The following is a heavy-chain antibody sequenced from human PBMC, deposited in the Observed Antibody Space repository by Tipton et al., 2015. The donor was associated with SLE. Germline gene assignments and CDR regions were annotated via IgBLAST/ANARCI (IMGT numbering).Heavy chain of an antibody. CDR3: ARVGEPNHYDFWSGYHYWYVDL. CDR1: GGSISSSSYY. V-gene: IGHV4-39*07. CDR2: IYYSGST. D-gene: IGHD3-3*01. Sequence: TLSLTCTVSGGSISSSSYYWGWIRQPPGKGLDWIGSIYYSGSTYYNPSLKIRVTISVDTSTNQFSLKLGSVTAADTAVYYCARVGEPNHYDFWSGYHYWYVDLWGRGTLVTVSS. J-gene: IGHJ2*01.